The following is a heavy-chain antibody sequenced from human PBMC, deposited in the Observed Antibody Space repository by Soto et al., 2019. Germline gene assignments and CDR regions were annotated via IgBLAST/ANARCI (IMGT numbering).Heavy chain of an antibody. J-gene: IGHJ6*02. D-gene: IGHD3-10*01. CDR2: ISSSSSYI. CDR1: GFTFSSYS. V-gene: IGHV3-21*01. Sequence: KPGGSLRLSCAASGFTFSSYSMNWVRQAPGKGLEWVSSISSSSSYIYYADSVKGRFTISRDNAKNSLYLQMNSLRAEDTAVYYCARDGVGFGESLYYGMDVWGQGTTVTVSS. CDR3: ARDGVGFGESLYYGMDV.